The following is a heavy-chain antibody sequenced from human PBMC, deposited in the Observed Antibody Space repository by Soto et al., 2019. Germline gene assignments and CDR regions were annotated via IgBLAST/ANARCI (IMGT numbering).Heavy chain of an antibody. V-gene: IGHV4-39*07. D-gene: IGHD3-16*01. CDR3: ARWGESRSSPQVVAFDV. CDR2: IYYSGST. J-gene: IGHJ3*01. Sequence: SETLSLTCSVSGGSISISISYWAWIRQPPGKGLEWIGSIYYSGSTYYNPSLKSRVTISVDTSKNQFSLKLSSVTAADTAVYYCARWGESRSSPQVVAFDVWGQGAMVTVSS. CDR1: GGSISISISY.